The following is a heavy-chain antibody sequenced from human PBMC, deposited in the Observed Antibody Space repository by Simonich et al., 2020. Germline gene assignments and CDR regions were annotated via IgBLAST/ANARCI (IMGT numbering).Heavy chain of an antibody. CDR2: VIPILGIA. CDR1: GGTFSSYA. Sequence: QVQLVQSGAEVKKPGSSVKVSCKASGGTFSSYAISGVRQAPGQGLDGVGGVIPILGIAHYAQKFQGRVTFTADNSTSTAYMELSSLRSEDTAVYYCASSPYYYDSSGYYYSGLVYWGQGTLVTVSS. CDR3: ASSPYYYDSSGYYYSGLVY. V-gene: IGHV1-69*10. D-gene: IGHD3-22*01. J-gene: IGHJ4*02.